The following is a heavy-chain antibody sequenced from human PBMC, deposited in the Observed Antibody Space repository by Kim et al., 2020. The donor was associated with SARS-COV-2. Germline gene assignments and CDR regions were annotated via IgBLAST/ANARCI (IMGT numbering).Heavy chain of an antibody. Sequence: GGSLRLSCVASGFTFSSYGMHWVRQAPGKGLEWVAVISYVGSNKYYADSVKGRFTISRDNSKNTLYLQMNSLRAEDTAVYYCAKDMVRGAVDYGIDVWGPGTTVTVSS. V-gene: IGHV3-30*18. CDR2: ISYVGSNK. D-gene: IGHD3-10*01. J-gene: IGHJ6*02. CDR1: GFTFSSYG. CDR3: AKDMVRGAVDYGIDV.